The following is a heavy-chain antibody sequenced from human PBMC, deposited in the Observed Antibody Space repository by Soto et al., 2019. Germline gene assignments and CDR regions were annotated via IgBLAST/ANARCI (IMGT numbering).Heavy chain of an antibody. Sequence: QKISGKGCGYSFTSYWIGWVRQMPGKGLEWMGIIYPGDSDTRYSPSFQGQVTISADKSISTAYLQWSSLKASDTTMYYCARSGVGAKFYNWFDPWGQGTLVTVSS. CDR1: GYSFTSYW. J-gene: IGHJ5*02. D-gene: IGHD1-26*01. CDR2: IYPGDSDT. CDR3: ARSGVGAKFYNWFDP. V-gene: IGHV5-51*01.